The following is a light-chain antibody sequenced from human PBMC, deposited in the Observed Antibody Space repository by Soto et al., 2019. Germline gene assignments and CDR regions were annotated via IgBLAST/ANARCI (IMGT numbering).Light chain of an antibody. CDR2: GNS. V-gene: IGLV1-40*01. J-gene: IGLJ1*01. CDR3: QSYDSSLSGYV. CDR1: SSNIGAGYD. Sequence: QSVLTQPPSVSGAPGQRVTISCTGSSSNIGAGYDVHWYQQLPGTAPKRLIYGNSNRPSGVPDRFSGSKSGTSASLAITGLQAEDEADYYCQSYDSSLSGYVFVTGTKLTVL.